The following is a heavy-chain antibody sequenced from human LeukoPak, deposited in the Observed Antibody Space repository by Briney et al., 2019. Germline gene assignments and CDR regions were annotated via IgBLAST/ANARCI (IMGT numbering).Heavy chain of an antibody. J-gene: IGHJ3*02. CDR2: IIPIFGTA. Sequence: GASVKVSCKASGGTFSSYAISWVRQAPGQGLEWMGGIIPIFGTANYAQKFQGRITITTDESTSTAYMELSSLRSEDTAVYYCAVDFGVVHAKAFDIWGQGTMVTVSS. D-gene: IGHD3-3*01. CDR1: GGTFSSYA. CDR3: AVDFGVVHAKAFDI. V-gene: IGHV1-69*05.